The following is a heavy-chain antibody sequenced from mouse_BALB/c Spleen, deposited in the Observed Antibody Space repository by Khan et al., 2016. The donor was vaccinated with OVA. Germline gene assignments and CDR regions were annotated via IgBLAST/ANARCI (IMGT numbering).Heavy chain of an antibody. V-gene: IGHV1S41*01. D-gene: IGHD1-1*01. Sequence: DLVKPGASVKLSCKASGYTFTSYWINWIKQRPGQGLEWIGRISPGSGTPYYNEMFKGKATLTVDTSSSPAYIQLSSLSSEDSAVYVCGRENYYGSSHYAMDYWGQGTSGTVSA. CDR2: ISPGSGTP. J-gene: IGHJ4*01. CDR3: GRENYYGSSHYAMDY. CDR1: GYTFTSYW.